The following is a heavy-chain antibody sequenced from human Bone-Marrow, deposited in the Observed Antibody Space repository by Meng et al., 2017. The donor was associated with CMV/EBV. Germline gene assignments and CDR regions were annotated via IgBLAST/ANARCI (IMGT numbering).Heavy chain of an antibody. CDR3: AHSESVPAAPDY. J-gene: IGHJ4*02. CDR1: GFSLSTRGVG. D-gene: IGHD2-2*01. Sequence: SGPTLVKPTQTLTLTCTFSGFSLSTRGVGVGWIRQPPGKALEWLALIYWNDDKRYSPSLKSRLTITKDTSKNQVVLTMTNMDPVDTATYYCAHSESVPAAPDYWGQGTLVTVSS. V-gene: IGHV2-5*01. CDR2: IYWNDDK.